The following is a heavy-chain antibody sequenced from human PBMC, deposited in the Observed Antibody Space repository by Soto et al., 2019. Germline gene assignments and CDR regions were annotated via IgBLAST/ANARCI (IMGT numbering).Heavy chain of an antibody. V-gene: IGHV3-30*18. CDR1: GFTFSSYG. Sequence: PGGSLRLSCAASGFTFSSYGMHWVRQAPGKGLEWVAVISYDGSNKYYADSVKGRFTISRDNSKNTLYLQMNSLRAEDTAVYYCAKVPRHYDILAPHSFDIWGQGTMVTVSS. CDR2: ISYDGSNK. J-gene: IGHJ3*02. D-gene: IGHD3-9*01. CDR3: AKVPRHYDILAPHSFDI.